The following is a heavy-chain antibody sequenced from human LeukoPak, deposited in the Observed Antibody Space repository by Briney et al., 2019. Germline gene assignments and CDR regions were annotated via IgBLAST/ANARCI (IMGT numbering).Heavy chain of an antibody. CDR2: IYYSGTT. V-gene: IGHV4-30-4*01. CDR3: ARVLRGTEYYLDN. D-gene: IGHD3-16*01. J-gene: IGHJ4*02. Sequence: PSETLSLTCTVSGGSISSGDYYWSWIRQPPGKGLEWIGYIYYSGTTHYNPSLKSRVTMSVDTSKNQFSLKLSSVTAADTAVYYCARVLRGTEYYLDNWGQGTLVTVSS. CDR1: GGSISSGDYY.